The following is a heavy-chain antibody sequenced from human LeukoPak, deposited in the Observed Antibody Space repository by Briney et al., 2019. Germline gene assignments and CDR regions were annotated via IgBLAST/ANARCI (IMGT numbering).Heavy chain of an antibody. CDR3: ARTRPDSGYYYYYMDV. D-gene: IGHD2-15*01. Sequence: SVKVSCKASGGTFSSYAISWVRQAPGQGLEWMGGIIPIFGTANYAQKFQGRVTITADKSTSTAYMELSSLRSEDTAVYYCARTRPDSGYYYYYMDVWGKGTTVTISS. V-gene: IGHV1-69*06. CDR1: GGTFSSYA. CDR2: IIPIFGTA. J-gene: IGHJ6*03.